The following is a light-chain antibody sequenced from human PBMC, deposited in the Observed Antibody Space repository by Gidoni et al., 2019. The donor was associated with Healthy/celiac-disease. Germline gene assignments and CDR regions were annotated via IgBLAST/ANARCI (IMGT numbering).Light chain of an antibody. CDR1: QSISNY. CDR3: QQSYSTPLFT. Sequence: DIQMTQSPSSLSASVGDRVTITCRASQSISNYLNWYQQKPGKAPKFLIYAASSLQSWVPSRFSGGGSGTDFTLTISNLQPEDFATYYCQQSYSTPLFTFGPGTKVDIK. CDR2: AAS. V-gene: IGKV1-39*01. J-gene: IGKJ3*01.